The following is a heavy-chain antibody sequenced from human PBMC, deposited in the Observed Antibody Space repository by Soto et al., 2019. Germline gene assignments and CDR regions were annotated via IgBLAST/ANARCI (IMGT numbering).Heavy chain of an antibody. J-gene: IGHJ4*02. V-gene: IGHV3-23*01. CDR1: GFTFTTYT. D-gene: IGHD2-21*01. CDR3: ARVGIALYFDH. Sequence: EVQLLESGGGLVQPGGSLRLSCAVSGFTFTTYTMSWVRQAPGKGLEWVSGISNSGGNTYYADSVKGRFTISRDNSKNTLYLQMNSLRADDTAAYYCARVGIALYFDHWGQGTLVSVSS. CDR2: ISNSGGNT.